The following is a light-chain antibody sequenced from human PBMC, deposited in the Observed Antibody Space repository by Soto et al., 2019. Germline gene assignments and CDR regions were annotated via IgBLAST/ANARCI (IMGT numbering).Light chain of an antibody. V-gene: IGKV1-39*01. Sequence: DLPMTQSPSSLSASVRDRVTITCRASQSISSYLNWYQQKPGKAPKLLIYAASSLQSGVPSRFSGSGSGTDFTLTISSLQPEDFATYYCQQSYSTPYTFGQGTKLEIK. CDR1: QSISSY. J-gene: IGKJ2*01. CDR3: QQSYSTPYT. CDR2: AAS.